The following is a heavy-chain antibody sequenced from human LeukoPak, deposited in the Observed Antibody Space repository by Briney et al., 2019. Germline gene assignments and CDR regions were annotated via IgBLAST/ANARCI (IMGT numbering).Heavy chain of an antibody. CDR1: GFTVSSNY. Sequence: PGGSLRLSCAASGFTVSSNYMSWVRQAPGKGLEWASVIYSGGSTYYADSVKGRFTISRDNSKNTLYLQMNSLRAEDTAVYYCARSRGYSYGFDYWGQGTLVTVSS. J-gene: IGHJ4*02. V-gene: IGHV3-53*01. CDR3: ARSRGYSYGFDY. CDR2: IYSGGST. D-gene: IGHD5-18*01.